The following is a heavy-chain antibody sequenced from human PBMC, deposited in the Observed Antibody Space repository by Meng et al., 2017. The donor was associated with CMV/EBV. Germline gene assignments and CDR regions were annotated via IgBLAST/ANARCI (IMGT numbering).Heavy chain of an antibody. CDR3: ASNAGGDSSGYYSYYYGMDV. CDR2: MNPNSGNT. J-gene: IGHJ6*02. D-gene: IGHD3-22*01. CDR1: GYTFTGYY. Sequence: ASVKVSCKASGYTFTGYYMHWVRQAPGQGLEWMGWMNPNSGNTGYAQKFQGRVTITRNTSISTAYMELSSLRSEDTAVYYCASNAGGDSSGYYSYYYGMDVWGQGTTVTVSS. V-gene: IGHV1-8*03.